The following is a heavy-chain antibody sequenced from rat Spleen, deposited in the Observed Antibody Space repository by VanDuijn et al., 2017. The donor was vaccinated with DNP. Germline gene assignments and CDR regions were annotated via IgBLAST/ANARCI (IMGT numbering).Heavy chain of an antibody. V-gene: IGHV3-1*01. Sequence: EVQLQESGPGLVRPSQSLSLTCSVTGYSITNTYWAWIRKFPGNKMEWMAYISYSGSTRYTPSLESRVSITRDTSKNHFFLQLNSVTTEDTATYYCARWGYRYNYFDYWGRGVMVTVSS. D-gene: IGHD1-5*01. CDR3: ARWGYRYNYFDY. CDR2: ISYSGST. CDR1: GYSITNTY. J-gene: IGHJ2*01.